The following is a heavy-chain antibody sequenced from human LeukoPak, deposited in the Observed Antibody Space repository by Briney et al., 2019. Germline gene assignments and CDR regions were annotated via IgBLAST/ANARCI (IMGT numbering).Heavy chain of an antibody. CDR2: IYYSGSN. D-gene: IGHD6-19*01. Sequence: PSETLPLTCTVPGGSISSSSYYWGWIRQPPGKGLEWIGSIYYSGSNYYNPSLKSRVTISVGTSKNQFSLKLSSVTAADTAAYYCARGGVAGTRGFDYWGQGTLVTVSS. J-gene: IGHJ4*02. CDR3: ARGGVAGTRGFDY. CDR1: GGSISSSSYY. V-gene: IGHV4-39*07.